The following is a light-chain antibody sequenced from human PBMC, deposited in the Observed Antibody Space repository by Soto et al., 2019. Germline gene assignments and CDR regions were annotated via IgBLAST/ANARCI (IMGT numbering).Light chain of an antibody. V-gene: IGKV3D-20*01. CDR3: QQYGSSPHT. CDR2: DAS. Sequence: EIVLTQSPATLSLSPGERATLSCGAIQSVSSSYLAWYQQKPGLSPRLLIYDASSRATGIPDRVSGSGSGTDFTLTISRLEPEDFAVYYCQQYGSSPHTFGQGTKLEIK. CDR1: QSVSSSY. J-gene: IGKJ2*01.